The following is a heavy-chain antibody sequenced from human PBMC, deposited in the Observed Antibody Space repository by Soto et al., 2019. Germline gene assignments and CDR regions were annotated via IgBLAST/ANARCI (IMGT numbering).Heavy chain of an antibody. CDR3: ARGRVPIAVADRWFDP. CDR2: INAGNGNT. CDR1: GYTFTSYA. V-gene: IGHV1-3*01. J-gene: IGHJ5*02. D-gene: IGHD6-19*01. Sequence: ASVKVSCKASGYTFTSYAMHWVRQAPGQRLEWMGWINAGNGNTKYSQKFQGRVTITRDTSASTAYMELSSLRSEDTAVYYCARGRVPIAVADRWFDPWGQGTLVTVSS.